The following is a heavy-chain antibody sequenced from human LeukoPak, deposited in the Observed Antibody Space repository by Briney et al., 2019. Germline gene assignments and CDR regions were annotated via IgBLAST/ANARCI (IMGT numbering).Heavy chain of an antibody. J-gene: IGHJ6*02. CDR3: ARHSSGWYYYGMDV. V-gene: IGHV3-7*03. D-gene: IGHD6-19*01. Sequence: PGGSLRLSCAASGFTFSSYWMSWVRQAPGKGLEWVANIKQDGSEKYYVDSVKGRFTISRDNAKNSLYLQMNSLRAEDTAVYYCARHSSGWYYYGMDVWGQGTTVTVSS. CDR2: IKQDGSEK. CDR1: GFTFSSYW.